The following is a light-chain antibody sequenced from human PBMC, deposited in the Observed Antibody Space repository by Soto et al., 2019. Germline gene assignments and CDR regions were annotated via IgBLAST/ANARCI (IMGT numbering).Light chain of an antibody. J-gene: IGKJ1*01. CDR1: QSLLFSNGYNY. Sequence: DIVMPQSPLSLPFTPGEPASISCRSSQSLLFSNGYNYLDWYLQKPGQSPQLLISLGSDRASGVPDRFSGSGSGTYFTLKISRVEAEDVEVYYCMQSLQTPWTFGQGTNVDIK. CDR3: MQSLQTPWT. V-gene: IGKV2-28*01. CDR2: LGS.